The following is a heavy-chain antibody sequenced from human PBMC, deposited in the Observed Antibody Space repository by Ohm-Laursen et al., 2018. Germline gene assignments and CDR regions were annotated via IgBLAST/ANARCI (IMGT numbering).Heavy chain of an antibody. CDR1: GGSISSYY. V-gene: IGHV4-59*01. J-gene: IGHJ4*02. CDR2: IYYSGST. D-gene: IGHD5-18*01. CDR3: ARDGGYSYGLDY. Sequence: SETLSLTCIVSGGSISSYYWSWIRQPPGKGLEWIGYIYYSGSTNYNPSLKSRVTISVDTSKNQFSLKLSSVTAADTAVYYCARDGGYSYGLDYWGQGTLVTVSS.